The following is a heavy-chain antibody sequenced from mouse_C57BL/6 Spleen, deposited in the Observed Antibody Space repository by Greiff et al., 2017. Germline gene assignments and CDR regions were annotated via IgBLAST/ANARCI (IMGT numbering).Heavy chain of an antibody. CDR2: IYPGRGST. D-gene: IGHD2-3*01. V-gene: IGHV1-55*01. J-gene: IGHJ3*01. CDR1: GYTFTSYW. Sequence: QVQLQQPGAELVKPGASVKMSCKASGYTFTSYWITWVKQRPGQGLEWIGDIYPGRGSTNYNEKFKSKATLTVDTSSSTAYMQLSSLTSEDSAVYYCAREDGYYRGLFAYWGQGTLVTVSA. CDR3: AREDGYYRGLFAY.